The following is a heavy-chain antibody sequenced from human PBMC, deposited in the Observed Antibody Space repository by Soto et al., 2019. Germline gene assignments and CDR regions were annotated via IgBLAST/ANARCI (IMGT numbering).Heavy chain of an antibody. CDR2: INPIGST. CDR1: GGSFGDYY. V-gene: IGHV4-34*01. D-gene: IGHD3-9*01. Sequence: ASETLSLTCAVYGGSFGDYYWSWVPQPPGKGLEWLGDINPIGSTNYNPSLKGRVTLSIDTSKNRFSLELNSVTGADTAVYFCSRGRTYRRTGYYRRDVFDPWGQGTLVTVSS. CDR3: SRGRTYRRTGYYRRDVFDP. J-gene: IGHJ5*02.